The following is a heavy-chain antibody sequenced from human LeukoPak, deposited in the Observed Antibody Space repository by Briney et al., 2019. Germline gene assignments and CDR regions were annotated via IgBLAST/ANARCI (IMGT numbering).Heavy chain of an antibody. CDR3: AKVLQLGEYYFNY. CDR2: IRYDGSNK. CDR1: GFTFSSYG. D-gene: IGHD1-1*01. V-gene: IGHV3-30*02. J-gene: IGHJ4*02. Sequence: GGSLRLSCAASGFTFSSYGMHWVRQAPGKGLEWVAFIRYDGSNKYYADSVKGRFTISRDNSKNTLYLQMNSLRAEDTAVYYSAKVLQLGEYYFNYWGQGTLVTVSS.